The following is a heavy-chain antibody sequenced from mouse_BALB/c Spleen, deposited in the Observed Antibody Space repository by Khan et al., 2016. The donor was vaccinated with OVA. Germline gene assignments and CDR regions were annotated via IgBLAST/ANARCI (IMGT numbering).Heavy chain of an antibody. J-gene: IGHJ3*01. CDR2: ITYSGRT. CDR3: VRGRSY. D-gene: IGHD3-3*01. CDR1: GYSITSDYA. Sequence: VQLQQSGPGLVKPSQSLSLTCTVTGYSITSDYAWSWIRQLPGNKLEWMGYITYSGRTSYTPSLKSRISITRDTSKNQFFLQLNSVTTEDTATYYCVRGRSYWGQGTLVTVSA. V-gene: IGHV3-2*02.